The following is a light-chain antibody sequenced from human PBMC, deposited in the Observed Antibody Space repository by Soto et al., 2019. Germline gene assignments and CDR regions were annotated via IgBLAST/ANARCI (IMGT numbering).Light chain of an antibody. CDR3: CSYAGSYPWL. CDR2: DVS. J-gene: IGLJ3*02. CDR1: SSDVGAYNY. Sequence: QSALTQPRSVSGSPGQSVTISCTGTSSDVGAYNYVSWYQQHPGKVPKLMIYDVSRRPSGVPDRFSGSKSGNTASLTISGLQAEDEADYSCCSYAGSYPWLLGGGPSSPS. V-gene: IGLV2-11*01.